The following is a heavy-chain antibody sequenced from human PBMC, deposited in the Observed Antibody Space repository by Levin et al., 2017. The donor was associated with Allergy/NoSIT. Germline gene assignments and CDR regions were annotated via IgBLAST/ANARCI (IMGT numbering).Heavy chain of an antibody. CDR1: GYTFTNYY. D-gene: IGHD6-25*01. CDR3: ARDATTAGETNKHCFDP. CDR2: ITPSGGST. V-gene: IGHV1-46*01. Sequence: ASVKVSCKASGYTFTNYYIHWVRQAPGQGLEWVGIITPSGGSTSYAPKFQGRVSMTRDTSTRTAYMEMNSLTSEDTAIDYCARDATTAGETNKHCFDPWGQGTLVTVSS. J-gene: IGHJ5*02.